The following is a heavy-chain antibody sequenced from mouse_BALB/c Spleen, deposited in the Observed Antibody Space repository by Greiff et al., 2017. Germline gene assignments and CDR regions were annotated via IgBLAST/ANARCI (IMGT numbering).Heavy chain of an antibody. J-gene: IGHJ2*02. D-gene: IGHD2-4*01. CDR2: IDPANGNT. CDR1: GFNIKDSY. V-gene: IGHV14-3*02. Sequence: EVQLQQSGAELVKPGASVKLSCTASGFNIKDSYMHWVKQRPEQGLEWIGRIDPANGNTKYDPKFQGKATITADTSSNTAYLQLSSLTSEDTAVYYCARSDYDYDGDDWGQGTSLTVSS. CDR3: ARSDYDYDGDD.